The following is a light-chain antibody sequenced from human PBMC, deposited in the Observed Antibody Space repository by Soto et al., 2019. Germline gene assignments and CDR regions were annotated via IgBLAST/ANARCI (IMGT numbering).Light chain of an antibody. J-gene: IGKJ1*01. CDR2: GAS. V-gene: IGKV3-20*01. CDR1: QSVTSNY. CDR3: QHYITSLTT. Sequence: EIVLTQSPGTLSFSSGERATLSCGASQSVTSNYLAWYQQKPGQAPRLLIYGASRRATGVPDRFIGSGSGTDFTLTISRLEPEDFAVYYCQHYITSLTTFGQGTKVDI.